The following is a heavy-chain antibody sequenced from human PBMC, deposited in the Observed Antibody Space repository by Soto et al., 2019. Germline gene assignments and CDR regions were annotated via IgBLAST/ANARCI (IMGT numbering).Heavy chain of an antibody. CDR2: TSYDGSDK. J-gene: IGHJ1*01. CDR1: GFTFRSYV. Sequence: VQLVESGGGVVQPGTSLKVSCVGSGFTFRSYVMHWVRQAPGKGLEWVALTSYDGSDKYYDDSVGGRFTISRDNSRNSVDLQMDRLSLEATALYYRARWGTTGGLDVWGQGTLVSVSS. CDR3: ARWGTTGGLDV. D-gene: IGHD3-16*01. V-gene: IGHV3-30*19.